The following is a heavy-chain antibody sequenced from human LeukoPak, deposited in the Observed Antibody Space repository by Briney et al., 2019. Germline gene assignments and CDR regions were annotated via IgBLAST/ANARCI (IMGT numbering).Heavy chain of an antibody. J-gene: IGHJ4*02. CDR2: IWYDGSNK. CDR3: ARQGLYDILTGYYPPALDY. V-gene: IGHV3-33*08. Sequence: GGSLRLSCAVSGLTFSSYGMHWVRQAPGKGLEWVAVIWYDGSNKYYADSVKGRFTISRDNSKNTLYLQMNSLRAEDTAVYYCARQGLYDILTGYYPPALDYWGQGTLVTVSS. D-gene: IGHD3-9*01. CDR1: GLTFSSYG.